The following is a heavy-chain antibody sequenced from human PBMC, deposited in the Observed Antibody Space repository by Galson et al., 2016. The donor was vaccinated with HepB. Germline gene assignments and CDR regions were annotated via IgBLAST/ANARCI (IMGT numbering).Heavy chain of an antibody. CDR1: GFSLSTSEVG. D-gene: IGHD4-11*01. CDR3: AHRQQYRGLIDYRNDAFDY. V-gene: IGHV2-5*02. Sequence: PALVKPTQTLTLTCTFSGFSLSTSEVGVGWIRQPPGKALQWLAVIYSDGDFHYSPSLNGRLSITKDTSKNQVVLTLINVDPVDTATYYCAHRQQYRGLIDYRNDAFDYWGQGSLVTVSS. CDR2: IYSDGDF. J-gene: IGHJ4*02.